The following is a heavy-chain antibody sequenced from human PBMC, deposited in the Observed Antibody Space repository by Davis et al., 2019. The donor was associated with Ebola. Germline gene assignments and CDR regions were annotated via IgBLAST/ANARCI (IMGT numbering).Heavy chain of an antibody. V-gene: IGHV1-2*04. CDR1: GYTFTGYS. CDR2: INPNSGGT. Sequence: ASVTVSCKASGYTFTGYSMHWVRQAPGQGLEWMGWINPNSGGTNYAQKFQGWVTMTRDTSISTAYMELSRLRSDDTAVYYCARTPCSSTSCYDYYGMDVWGQGTTVTVSS. D-gene: IGHD2-2*01. J-gene: IGHJ6*02. CDR3: ARTPCSSTSCYDYYGMDV.